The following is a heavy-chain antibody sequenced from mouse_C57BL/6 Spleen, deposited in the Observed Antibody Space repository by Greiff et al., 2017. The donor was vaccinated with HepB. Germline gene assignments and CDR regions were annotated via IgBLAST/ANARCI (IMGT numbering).Heavy chain of an antibody. D-gene: IGHD1-1*02. CDR2: INPSSGYT. Sequence: VQLQQSGAELAKPGASVKLSCKASGYTFTSYWMHWVKQRPGQGLEWIGYINPSSGYTKYNQKFKDKATLTADKSSSTAYMQLSSLTYEDSAVYYCARHLWPSGYYFDYWGQGTTLTVSS. CDR3: ARHLWPSGYYFDY. CDR1: GYTFTSYW. V-gene: IGHV1-7*01. J-gene: IGHJ2*01.